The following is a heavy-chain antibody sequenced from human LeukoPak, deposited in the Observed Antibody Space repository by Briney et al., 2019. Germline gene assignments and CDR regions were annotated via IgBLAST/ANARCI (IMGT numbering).Heavy chain of an antibody. D-gene: IGHD1-1*01. CDR2: ISYDGSNE. J-gene: IGHJ6*02. Sequence: GTSLRLSCAASGFTFRSYGMHWVRQAPGRGLEWVAVISYDGSNEYYVDPVKGRFNISRDNSKNTLYLQMHSLRDEDTARYYCAKGGNDFYYYGLDVWGQGTTVTVSS. CDR1: GFTFRSYG. V-gene: IGHV3-30*18. CDR3: AKGGNDFYYYGLDV.